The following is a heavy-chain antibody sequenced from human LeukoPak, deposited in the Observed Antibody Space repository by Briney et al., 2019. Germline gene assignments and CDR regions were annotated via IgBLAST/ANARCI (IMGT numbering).Heavy chain of an antibody. V-gene: IGHV4-4*07. CDR1: GESINPYY. J-gene: IGHJ6*03. D-gene: IGHD2/OR15-2a*01. CDR2: IYKSGST. Sequence: SETLSLTCTVSGESINPYYWNWIRQPAGKGLEWIGHIYKSGSTNYNPSLKRRVTMSLDTSKNQFSLKLRSVTAADTAVYFCARSFLDYMDVWGKGTTVTVSS. CDR3: ARSFLDYMDV.